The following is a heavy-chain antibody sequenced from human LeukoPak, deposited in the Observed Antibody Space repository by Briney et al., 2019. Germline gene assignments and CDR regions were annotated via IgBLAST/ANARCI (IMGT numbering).Heavy chain of an antibody. D-gene: IGHD1-14*01. J-gene: IGHJ4*02. V-gene: IGHV3-74*01. CDR2: IIGDGTRT. CDR1: GFSFSYYW. Sequence: GGSLRLSCAASGFSFSYYWMHWVRQGSGKGPVWVSRIIGDGTRTDYADSVKGRFTISRDNAKSTLYLQMNSLRAEDTAVYYCARDRKEYTLDYWGQGTLATVSS. CDR3: ARDRKEYTLDY.